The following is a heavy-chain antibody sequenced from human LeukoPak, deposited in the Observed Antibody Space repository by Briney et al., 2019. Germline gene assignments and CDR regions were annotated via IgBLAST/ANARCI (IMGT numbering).Heavy chain of an antibody. V-gene: IGHV1-18*01. Sequence: ASVKVSCKASGYTFTSYGISWVRQAPGQGLEWMGWISAYNGNTNYAQKLQGRVTMTTDTSTSTAYMELSSLRSEDTAVYYCARDRMTTVTQGAFDIWGQGTMVTVSS. CDR3: ARDRMTTVTQGAFDI. J-gene: IGHJ3*02. D-gene: IGHD4-17*01. CDR1: GYTFTSYG. CDR2: ISAYNGNT.